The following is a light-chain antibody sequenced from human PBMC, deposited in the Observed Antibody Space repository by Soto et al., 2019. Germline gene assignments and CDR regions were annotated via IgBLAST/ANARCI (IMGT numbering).Light chain of an antibody. CDR1: QSVSNNY. V-gene: IGKV3-20*01. Sequence: EIVLTQSPGTLYLSPGERATLSCRASQSVSNNYLAWYQQKAGQAPRLLISGASSRATGIPDRFSGSGSGTDFTLTISRLEPEDFAVYYCQQYAISPRTFGQGTKVEIK. CDR2: GAS. CDR3: QQYAISPRT. J-gene: IGKJ1*01.